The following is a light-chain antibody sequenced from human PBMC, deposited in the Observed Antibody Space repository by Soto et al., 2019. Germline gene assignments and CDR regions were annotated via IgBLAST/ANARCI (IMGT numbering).Light chain of an antibody. CDR1: QSLLHSNGYNY. CDR2: LGS. V-gene: IGKV2-28*01. CDR3: MEALQTPIT. J-gene: IGKJ3*01. Sequence: DIVMTQSPLSLPVTPGEPASISCRSSQSLLHSNGYNYLDWYLQKPGQSPQLLIYLGSDRASGVPDRFSGSESVTDFTLKISRVEAEDVGVYYCMEALQTPITFGPGTKVDIK.